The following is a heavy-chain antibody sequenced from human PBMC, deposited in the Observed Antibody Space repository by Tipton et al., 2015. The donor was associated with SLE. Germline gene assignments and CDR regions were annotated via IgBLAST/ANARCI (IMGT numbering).Heavy chain of an antibody. CDR1: GFTFSSYS. CDR3: AKDGSYDFWSGYPN. D-gene: IGHD3-3*01. CDR2: ISSSSSYI. Sequence: SLRLSCAASGFTFSSYSMNWVRQAPGKGLEWVSSISSSSSYIYYADSVKGRSTISRDNSKNTLYLQMNSLRAEDTAVYYCAKDGSYDFWSGYPNWGQGTLVTVSS. J-gene: IGHJ4*02. V-gene: IGHV3-21*01.